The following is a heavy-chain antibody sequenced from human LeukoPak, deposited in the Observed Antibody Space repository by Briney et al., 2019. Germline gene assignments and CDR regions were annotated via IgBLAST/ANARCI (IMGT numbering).Heavy chain of an antibody. Sequence: ASVKVSCKASGGTFSSYAISWVRQAPGQGLEWIGGIIPIFGTANYAQKFQGRVTITADESTSTAYMELSSLRSEDTAVYYCARAVKGTIFGVVILHAFDIWGQGTMVTVSS. CDR1: GGTFSSYA. CDR3: ARAVKGTIFGVVILHAFDI. J-gene: IGHJ3*02. V-gene: IGHV1-69*13. CDR2: IIPIFGTA. D-gene: IGHD3-3*01.